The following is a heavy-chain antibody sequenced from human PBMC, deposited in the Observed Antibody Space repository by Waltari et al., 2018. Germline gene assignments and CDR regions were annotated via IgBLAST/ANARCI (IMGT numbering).Heavy chain of an antibody. J-gene: IGHJ4*02. CDR2: INPNSGGT. Sequence: QVQLVQSGAGVKKPGASVKVSCKASGYTFTGYYMHWVRQAPGQGLEWMGWINPNSGGTNYAQQFQGRVTMTRDTSISTAYMELSRLRSDDTAVYYCAKAPDDFWSGYYYFDYWGQGTLVTVSS. V-gene: IGHV1-2*02. CDR3: AKAPDDFWSGYYYFDY. CDR1: GYTFTGYY. D-gene: IGHD3-3*01.